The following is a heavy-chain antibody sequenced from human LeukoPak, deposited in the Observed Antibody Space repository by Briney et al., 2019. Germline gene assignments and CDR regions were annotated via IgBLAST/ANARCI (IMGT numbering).Heavy chain of an antibody. J-gene: IGHJ6*02. CDR2: LDPSDSYT. Sequence: PGESLKISCKGSGYSFTSYWISWVRQMPGKCLEWMGRLDPSDSYTNYSPSFQGHVTISADKSISTAYLQWSSLKASDTAMYYCARFRVTMVREFISEDYHYYYGMDVWGQGTTVTVSS. CDR3: ARFRVTMVREFISEDYHYYYGMDV. CDR1: GYSFTSYW. V-gene: IGHV5-10-1*01. D-gene: IGHD3-10*01.